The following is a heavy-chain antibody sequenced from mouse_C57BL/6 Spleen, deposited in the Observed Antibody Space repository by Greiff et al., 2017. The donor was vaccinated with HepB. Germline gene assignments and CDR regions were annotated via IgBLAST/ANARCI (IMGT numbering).Heavy chain of an antibody. Sequence: EVQLVESGGGLVKPGGSLKLSCAASGFTFSSYTMSWVRQTPEKRLEWVATISGVGGNTYYPDSVTGRFTISRDNAKNTLYLQRSSLRSEDTALYYCAILYGYDAWFADWGQGTLVTVSA. CDR1: GFTFSSYT. CDR2: ISGVGGNT. J-gene: IGHJ3*01. CDR3: AILYGYDAWFAD. V-gene: IGHV5-9*01. D-gene: IGHD2-2*01.